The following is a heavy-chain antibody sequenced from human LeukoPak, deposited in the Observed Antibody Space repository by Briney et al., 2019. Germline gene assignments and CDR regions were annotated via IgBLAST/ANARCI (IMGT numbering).Heavy chain of an antibody. CDR2: IYYSGST. CDR3: AREGRVQKVDY. V-gene: IGHV4-59*01. D-gene: IGHD1-1*01. J-gene: IGHJ4*02. Sequence: PSETLSLTCTVSGGSISSYYWSWIRQPPGKGLEWIGYIYYSGSTNYNPSLKSRVTISVDTSKNQFSLKLSSVTAADTAVYYCAREGRVQKVDYWGQGTLVTVSS. CDR1: GGSISSYY.